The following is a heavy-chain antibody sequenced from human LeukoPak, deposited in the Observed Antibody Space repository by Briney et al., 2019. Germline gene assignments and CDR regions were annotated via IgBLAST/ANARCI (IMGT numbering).Heavy chain of an antibody. D-gene: IGHD2-2*01. J-gene: IGHJ4*02. Sequence: GGSLRLSCAASGFTFSSYAMSWVRQAPGKGLEWVSSISGSGGSTYYADSVKGRFTISRDNAKNTLYLHMNSLRAEDTAVYDCAKDVCSSTSCYFGYWGRGTLVTVSS. CDR3: AKDVCSSTSCYFGY. CDR2: ISGSGGST. CDR1: GFTFSSYA. V-gene: IGHV3-23*01.